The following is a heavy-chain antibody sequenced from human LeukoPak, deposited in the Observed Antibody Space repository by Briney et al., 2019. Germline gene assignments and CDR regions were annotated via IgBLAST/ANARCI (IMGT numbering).Heavy chain of an antibody. J-gene: IGHJ4*02. V-gene: IGHV3-15*01. CDR2: IKSKTDGGTT. CDR3: STDLVRYSGSYSDY. D-gene: IGHD1-26*01. CDR1: GFTFNDAW. Sequence: GGSLRLSCAASGFTFNDAWMTWVRQAPGKGLEWVGRIKSKTDGGTTDYAAPVKGRFTISRDDSESTLYLQMNTLKTKDTAVYYCSTDLVRYSGSYSDYWGQGTLVTVSS.